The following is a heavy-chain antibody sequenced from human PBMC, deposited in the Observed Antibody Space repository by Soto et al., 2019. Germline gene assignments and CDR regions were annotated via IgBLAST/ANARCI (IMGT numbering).Heavy chain of an antibody. Sequence: QVQLVQSGAEVKKPGASVKVSCKASGYTFTSYYMHWVRQAPGQGLEWMGIINPSGGSTSYAQKFQGRVTMTRDTSTSTVYMELSSLRSEDTAVYYCAREGGTYYYDSSGYYSPKNNWFDPWGQGTLVTVSS. D-gene: IGHD3-22*01. CDR1: GYTFTSYY. CDR2: INPSGGST. CDR3: AREGGTYYYDSSGYYSPKNNWFDP. J-gene: IGHJ5*02. V-gene: IGHV1-46*01.